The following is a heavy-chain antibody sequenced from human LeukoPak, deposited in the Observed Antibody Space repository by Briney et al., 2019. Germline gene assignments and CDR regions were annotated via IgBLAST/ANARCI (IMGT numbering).Heavy chain of an antibody. CDR1: GFTFSSYA. CDR2: ISYDGSNN. D-gene: IGHD4-17*01. Sequence: PGGSLRLSCAASGFTFSSYAMHWVRQAPGKGLEWVAVISYDGSNNYYADSVKGRFTISRDNSKNTLYLQMNSLRAEDTAVYYCARETTVTTPLFDYWGQGTLVTVSS. CDR3: ARETTVTTPLFDY. V-gene: IGHV3-30-3*01. J-gene: IGHJ4*02.